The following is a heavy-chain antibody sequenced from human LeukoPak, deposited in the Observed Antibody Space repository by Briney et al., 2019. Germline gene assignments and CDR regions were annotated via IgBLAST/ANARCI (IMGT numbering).Heavy chain of an antibody. Sequence: PGGSLRLSCAASGFTFSSYEMNWVRQAPGKGLEWVSYISSSGSTIYYADSVKGRFTISRDNAKNSLYLQMNSLRAEDTAVYYCAREDYYDPKHMDVWGKGTTVTVSS. D-gene: IGHD3-22*01. CDR1: GFTFSSYE. V-gene: IGHV3-48*03. J-gene: IGHJ6*03. CDR2: ISSSGSTI. CDR3: AREDYYDPKHMDV.